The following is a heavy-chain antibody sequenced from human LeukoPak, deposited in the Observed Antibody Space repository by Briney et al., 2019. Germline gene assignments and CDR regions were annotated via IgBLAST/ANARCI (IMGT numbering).Heavy chain of an antibody. Sequence: PGGSLRLSCAVSGFTFSSYWMNWVRQAPGKGLEWVAIMWYDGSNKYYADSVKGRFTISRDNSKNTLYLQMNSLRAEDTAVYYRARDRGYDYFDYWGQGTLVTVSS. V-gene: IGHV3-33*08. CDR1: GFTFSSYW. D-gene: IGHD3-3*01. CDR3: ARDRGYDYFDY. J-gene: IGHJ4*02. CDR2: MWYDGSNK.